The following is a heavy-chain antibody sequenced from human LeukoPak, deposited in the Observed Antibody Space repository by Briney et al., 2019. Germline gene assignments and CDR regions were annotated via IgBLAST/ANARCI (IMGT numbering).Heavy chain of an antibody. D-gene: IGHD3-3*02. CDR1: GFTFSSLW. V-gene: IGHV3-74*01. J-gene: IGHJ4*02. CDR3: ASRIRRGY. Sequence: GGSLRLSCVASGFTFSSLWMHWVRQAPGKGLVWVSRINNDEITTTYADSVKGRFTISRDNAKNSLYLQMNSLRAEDTAVYYCASRIRRGYWGQGTLVTVSS. CDR2: INNDEITT.